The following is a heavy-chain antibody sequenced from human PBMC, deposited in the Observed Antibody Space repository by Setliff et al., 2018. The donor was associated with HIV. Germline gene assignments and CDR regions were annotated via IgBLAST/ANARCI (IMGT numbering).Heavy chain of an antibody. D-gene: IGHD6-19*01. CDR3: AREQWLVTRGYFDS. CDR2: INHSGST. J-gene: IGHJ4*02. V-gene: IGHV4-34*01. Sequence: PSETLSLTCAVYSGSSSGYYWSWIRQPPGKGLEWIGEINHSGSTNYNPSLKSRVTISIDTSKNQFSVKLNFVTAADTAVYYCAREQWLVTRGYFDSWGQGIMVTVSS. CDR1: SGSSSGYY.